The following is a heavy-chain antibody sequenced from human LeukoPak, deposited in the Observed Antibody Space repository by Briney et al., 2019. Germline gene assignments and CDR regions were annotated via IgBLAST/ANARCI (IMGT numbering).Heavy chain of an antibody. D-gene: IGHD6-19*01. CDR1: GYTFTGYY. J-gene: IGHJ6*03. V-gene: IGHV1-2*02. CDR2: INPNSGGT. Sequence: GASVKVSCKASGYTFTGYYMHWVRQAPGQGLEWMGWINPNSGGTNYAQKFQGRVTMTRDTSISTAYMELSRLRSDDTAVYYCARDFPTFPADPPYYYYYYMDVWGKGTTVTVSS. CDR3: ARDFPTFPADPPYYYYYYMDV.